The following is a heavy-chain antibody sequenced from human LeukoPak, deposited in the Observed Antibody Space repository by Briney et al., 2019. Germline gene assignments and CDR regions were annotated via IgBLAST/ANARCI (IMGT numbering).Heavy chain of an antibody. CDR3: AKYNWNDGYFYYGLDV. CDR2: ISGRGGT. D-gene: IGHD1-1*01. J-gene: IGHJ6*02. CDR1: GFRLSSYA. V-gene: IGHV3-23*01. Sequence: GGSLRLSCPASGFRLSSYAISWVRQAPGKGLEWVSVISGRGGTYYADSVKGRFTISRDNSKNSLDLQMNSLRAEDTAIYYCAKYNWNDGYFYYGLDVWGPGTTVTVSS.